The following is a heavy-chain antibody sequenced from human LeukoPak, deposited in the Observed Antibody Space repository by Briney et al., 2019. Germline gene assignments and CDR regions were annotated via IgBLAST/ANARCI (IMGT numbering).Heavy chain of an antibody. CDR3: ARLREVDYFDY. CDR1: GLTFSSYG. D-gene: IGHD1-26*01. CDR2: IWYDGSNK. J-gene: IGHJ4*02. Sequence: PGRSLRLSCAASGLTFSSYGMHWVRQAPGKGLEWVAVIWYDGSNKYYADSVKGRFTISRDNSKNTLYLQMNSLRAEDTAVYYCARLREVDYFDYWGQGTLVTVSS. V-gene: IGHV3-33*01.